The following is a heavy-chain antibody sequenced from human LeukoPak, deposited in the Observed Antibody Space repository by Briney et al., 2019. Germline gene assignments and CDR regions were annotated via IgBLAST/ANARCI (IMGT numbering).Heavy chain of an antibody. J-gene: IGHJ4*02. Sequence: GGSLTLSCAASGYTFSDFSVNWVRQAPGKGLEWVSSISVRSNYRYYADSVRGRFTISRDDARDSLFLQMNSLRAEDTAVYFCVRLRRNNDRSGYYYYYDYWGQGTLVAVSS. CDR1: GYTFSDFS. D-gene: IGHD3-22*01. CDR2: ISVRSNYR. V-gene: IGHV3-21*01. CDR3: VRLRRNNDRSGYYYYYDY.